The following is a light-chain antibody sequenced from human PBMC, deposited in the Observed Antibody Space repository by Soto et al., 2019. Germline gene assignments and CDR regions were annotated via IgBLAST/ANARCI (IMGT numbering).Light chain of an antibody. Sequence: DIQMTQSPSTLSASVGDRVTITCRASQSISIWLAWYQQRPGKAPKLLIYDASSLESGVPSRFSGSGSGTEFTLTISSLQPDDFATYYCQQYNSYSRALTFAGGTKLEIK. J-gene: IGKJ4*01. V-gene: IGKV1-5*01. CDR1: QSISIW. CDR3: QQYNSYSRALT. CDR2: DAS.